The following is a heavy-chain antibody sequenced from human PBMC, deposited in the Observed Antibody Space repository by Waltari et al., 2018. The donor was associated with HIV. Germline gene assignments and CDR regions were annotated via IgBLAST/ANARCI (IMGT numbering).Heavy chain of an antibody. CDR1: GYTFTNYG. CDR2: ISGYNGDT. J-gene: IGHJ4*02. Sequence: QVHLVQSGAELRKPGASVTVSCKASGYTFTNYGITWVRQAPGQGLERMGWISGYNGDTKYAQKVRGRVTMTTDTSTSTAYLEMGSLRFDDTAVYYCARDHYYGSSGYYSDYWGQGTLVTGSS. D-gene: IGHD3-22*01. V-gene: IGHV1-18*01. CDR3: ARDHYYGSSGYYSDY.